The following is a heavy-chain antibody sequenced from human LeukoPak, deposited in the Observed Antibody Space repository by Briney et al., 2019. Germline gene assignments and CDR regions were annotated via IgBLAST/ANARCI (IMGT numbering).Heavy chain of an antibody. Sequence: PGGSLRLSCAASGFTFSSYAMHWVRQAPGKGLEWVAVISYDGSNKYYADSVKGRFTISRDNSKNTLYLQMDSLRAEDTAVYYCARDYKPGYYYYYMDVWGKGTTVTVSS. CDR2: ISYDGSNK. D-gene: IGHD1-14*01. CDR1: GFTFSSYA. J-gene: IGHJ6*03. CDR3: ARDYKPGYYYYYMDV. V-gene: IGHV3-30*01.